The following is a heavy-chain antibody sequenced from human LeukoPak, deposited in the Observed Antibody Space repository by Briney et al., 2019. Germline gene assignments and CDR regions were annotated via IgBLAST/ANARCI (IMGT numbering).Heavy chain of an antibody. Sequence: GASVKVSCKASGYTFTGYYMHWVRQAPGQGLEWMGWINPNSGGTNYAQKFQGWVTMTRDTSISTAYMELSRLRSDDTAVYYCAREAWSGYCSGGSCYSCGMDVWGKGTTVPVSS. D-gene: IGHD2-15*01. CDR2: INPNSGGT. CDR1: GYTFTGYY. CDR3: AREAWSGYCSGGSCYSCGMDV. V-gene: IGHV1-2*04. J-gene: IGHJ6*04.